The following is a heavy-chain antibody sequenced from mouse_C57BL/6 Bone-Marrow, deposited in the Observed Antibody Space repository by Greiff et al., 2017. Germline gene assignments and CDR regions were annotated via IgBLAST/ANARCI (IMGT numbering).Heavy chain of an antibody. V-gene: IGHV2-2*01. Sequence: QVQLQQSGPGLVQPSQSLSITCTFSGFSLTSYGVHWVRQSPGKCLEWLGVIWSGGSTDYNAAFISRLSISKDNSKSQVFFKMNSLQADDTAIYYCARSWDYGNYYYFDYWGQGTTRTVSS. D-gene: IGHD2-1*01. CDR3: ARSWDYGNYYYFDY. CDR1: GFSLTSYG. CDR2: IWSGGST. J-gene: IGHJ2*01.